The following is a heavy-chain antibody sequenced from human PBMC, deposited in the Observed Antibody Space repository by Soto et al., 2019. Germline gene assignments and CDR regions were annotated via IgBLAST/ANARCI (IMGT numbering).Heavy chain of an antibody. CDR1: GGTFSSYT. V-gene: IGHV1-69*02. D-gene: IGHD6-13*01. CDR3: ASVPYSSRRPYYYYYMDV. CDR2: IIPILGIA. J-gene: IGHJ6*03. Sequence: ASVKVSCKASGGTFSSYTISWVRQAPGQGLEWMGRIIPILGIANYAQKFQGRVTITADKSTSTAYMELGSLRSEDTAVYYCASVPYSSRRPYYYYYMDVWGKGTTVTVSS.